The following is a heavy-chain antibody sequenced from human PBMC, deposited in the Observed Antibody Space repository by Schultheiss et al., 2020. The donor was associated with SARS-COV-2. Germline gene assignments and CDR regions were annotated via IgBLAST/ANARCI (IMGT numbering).Heavy chain of an antibody. V-gene: IGHV4-59*08. CDR1: GGSISSYY. CDR2: IYYSGST. CDR3: ARGAGRQVLLEYHYYGMGV. J-gene: IGHJ6*02. Sequence: SETLSLTCTVSGGSISSYYWSWIRQPPGKGLEWIGYIYYSGSTYYSPSLKSRVTMSLDSSKNQLSLRLTSVTAADTAVYFCARGAGRQVLLEYHYYGMGVWGQGTTVTVSS. D-gene: IGHD3-3*01.